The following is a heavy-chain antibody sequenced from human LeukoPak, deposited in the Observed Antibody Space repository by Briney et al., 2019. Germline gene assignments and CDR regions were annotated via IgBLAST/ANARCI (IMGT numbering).Heavy chain of an antibody. J-gene: IGHJ3*02. Sequence: GGSLRLSCAASGFTFSNAWMSWVRQAPGKGLEWVGRIKRKTDGGTTDYAAPVKGRFTISRGDSKNTLYLQMNSLKTEDTAVYYCTTDVYYYDSSGYYPDAFDIWGQAGKASVSS. CDR3: TTDVYYYDSSGYYPDAFDI. CDR2: IKRKTDGGTT. CDR1: GFTFSNAW. D-gene: IGHD3-22*01. V-gene: IGHV3-15*01.